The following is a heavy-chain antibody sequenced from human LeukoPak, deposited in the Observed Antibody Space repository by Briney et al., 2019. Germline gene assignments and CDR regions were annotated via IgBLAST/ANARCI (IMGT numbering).Heavy chain of an antibody. V-gene: IGHV3-30-3*01. Sequence: PGGSLRLSCAASGFTFSNYFMHWVRQAPGKGLEWVADIASDGSHTFYVESVKGRFTISRDNSKNTLYLQMNSLGPEDTAVYYCAKDQRGYCSSTSCYLGWDYWGQGTLVTVSS. D-gene: IGHD2-2*01. CDR1: GFTFSNYF. J-gene: IGHJ4*02. CDR2: IASDGSHT. CDR3: AKDQRGYCSSTSCYLGWDY.